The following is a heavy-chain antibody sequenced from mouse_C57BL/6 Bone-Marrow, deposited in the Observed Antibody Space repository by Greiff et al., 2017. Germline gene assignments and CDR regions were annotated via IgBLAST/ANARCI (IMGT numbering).Heavy chain of an antibody. V-gene: IGHV14-1*01. Sequence: EVQLQQSGAELVRPGASVRFSSTASGFNIKDYYMPWVKKRPDRGWEWIGRIDPEDGDPEYAPKFQGKATMTADTSSNTAYLQLSSLTSEDTAVYYCTTIITTVVAKDWYCDVWGTGTTVTVSS. CDR1: GFNIKDYY. CDR3: TTIITTVVAKDWYCDV. J-gene: IGHJ1*03. D-gene: IGHD1-1*01. CDR2: IDPEDGDP.